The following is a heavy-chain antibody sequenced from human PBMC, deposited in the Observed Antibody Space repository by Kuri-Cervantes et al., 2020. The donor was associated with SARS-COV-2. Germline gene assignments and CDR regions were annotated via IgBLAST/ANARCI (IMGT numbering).Heavy chain of an antibody. Sequence: ESLKISCAVSGYSISSGYYWGWIRQPPGKGLEWIGSIYHSGSTYYNPSLKSRVTISVDTSKNQFSLKLSSVTAADTAVYYCARKRTTVTTFWFDPWGQGTLVTVSS. CDR1: GYSISSGYY. D-gene: IGHD4-17*01. CDR3: ARKRTTVTTFWFDP. V-gene: IGHV4-38-2*01. CDR2: IYHSGST. J-gene: IGHJ5*02.